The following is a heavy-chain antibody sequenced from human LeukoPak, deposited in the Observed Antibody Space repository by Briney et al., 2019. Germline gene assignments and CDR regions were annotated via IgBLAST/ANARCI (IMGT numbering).Heavy chain of an antibody. CDR2: IYPGDSDT. V-gene: IGHV5-51*01. CDR1: GYSFTSYW. D-gene: IGHD6-13*01. CDR3: ARSSFRGAIAAAGVDY. Sequence: GESLKISCKGSGYSFTSYWIGWVRQMPGKGLEWMGIIYPGDSDTRYSPSFQGQVTISADKSISTAYLQWSSLKASDTAMYYCARSSFRGAIAAAGVDYWGQGTLVTVSS. J-gene: IGHJ4*02.